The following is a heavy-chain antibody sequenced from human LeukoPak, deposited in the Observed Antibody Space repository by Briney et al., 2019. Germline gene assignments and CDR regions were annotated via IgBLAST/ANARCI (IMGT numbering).Heavy chain of an antibody. J-gene: IGHJ6*03. CDR1: GGSISSHY. Sequence: SETLSLTCTVSGGSISSHYWSWIRQPPGKGLEWIGYIHYSGCTNYNPSLRSRVIISVDTSKNQFSLKLSSVTAADTAVYYCGREGSSWSYMDVWGKGTTVTVSS. V-gene: IGHV4-59*11. CDR3: GREGSSWSYMDV. D-gene: IGHD6-13*01. CDR2: IHYSGCT.